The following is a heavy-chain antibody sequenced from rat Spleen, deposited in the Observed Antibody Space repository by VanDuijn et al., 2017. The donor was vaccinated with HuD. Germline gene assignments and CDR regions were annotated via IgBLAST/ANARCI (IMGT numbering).Heavy chain of an antibody. J-gene: IGHJ2*01. D-gene: IGHD1-9*01. Sequence: EVQLVESGGGLVQPGRSLKLSCAASGFTFSDYYMAWVRQAPGKGLEWVASITNTGGSTYYPDSVKGRFTISRDIAKSTLSLQMDSLRSEDTASYYCVRHGYTRYYFDYWGQGVMVTVSS. CDR2: ITNTGGST. CDR3: VRHGYTRYYFDY. CDR1: GFTFSDYY. V-gene: IGHV5S23*01.